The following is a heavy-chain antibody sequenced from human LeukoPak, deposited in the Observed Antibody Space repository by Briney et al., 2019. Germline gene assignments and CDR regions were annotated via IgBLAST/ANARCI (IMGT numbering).Heavy chain of an antibody. CDR1: GFAFGNYW. V-gene: IGHV3-7*01. CDR3: ALIAVAGTGSFDY. Sequence: GGSLRLSCAASGFAFGNYWMSWVRQAPGKGLEWVANIKHDGSEKYYVDSVKGRFTISRDNAKNSLYLQMNSLRAEDTAVYYCALIAVAGTGSFDYWGQGTLVTVSS. CDR2: IKHDGSEK. J-gene: IGHJ4*02. D-gene: IGHD6-19*01.